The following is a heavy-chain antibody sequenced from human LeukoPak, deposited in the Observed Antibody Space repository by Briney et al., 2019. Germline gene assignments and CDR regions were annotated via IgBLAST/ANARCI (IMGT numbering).Heavy chain of an antibody. Sequence: GESLNISCKGSGYIFTTHWIAWVRQLPGEGLEWMGLIYPGDSHTRYSPSFQGQVTISADKSISTAYLQWSSLKASDTAMYYCAREGDRSGRPHWGQGSPFTVSS. D-gene: IGHD3-3*01. CDR1: GYIFTTHW. CDR2: IYPGDSHT. J-gene: IGHJ4*02. CDR3: AREGDRSGRPH. V-gene: IGHV5-51*01.